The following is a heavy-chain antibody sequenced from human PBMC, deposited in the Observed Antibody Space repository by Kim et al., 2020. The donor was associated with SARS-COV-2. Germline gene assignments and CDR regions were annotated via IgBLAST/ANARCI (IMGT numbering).Heavy chain of an antibody. CDR3: ARAGTYDILTGYYPSYYFDY. V-gene: IGHV4-59*13. CDR1: GGSISSYY. CDR2: IYYSGST. J-gene: IGHJ4*02. D-gene: IGHD3-9*01. Sequence: SETLSLTCTVSGGSISSYYWSWIRQPPGKGLEWIGYIYYSGSTNYNPSLKSRVTISVDTSKNQFSLKLSSVTAADTAVYYCARAGTYDILTGYYPSYYFDYWGQGTLVTVSS.